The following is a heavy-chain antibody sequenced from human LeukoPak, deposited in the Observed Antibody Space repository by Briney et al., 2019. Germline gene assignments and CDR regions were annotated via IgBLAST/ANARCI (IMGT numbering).Heavy chain of an antibody. D-gene: IGHD2-21*02. V-gene: IGHV3-15*01. CDR1: GFTFSNAW. J-gene: IGHJ4*02. Sequence: GGSLRLSCAASGFTFSNAWMSWVRQAPGKGLEWVGRIKSKTDGGTTDYAAPVKGRFTISRDDSKNTLYLQMNSLKTEDTAVYYCTTDFSGDCGGDCYPSDYWGQGTLVTVSP. CDR3: TTDFSGDCGGDCYPSDY. CDR2: IKSKTDGGTT.